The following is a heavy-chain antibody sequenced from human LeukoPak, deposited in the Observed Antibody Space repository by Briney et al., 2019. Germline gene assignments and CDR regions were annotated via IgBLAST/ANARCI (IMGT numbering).Heavy chain of an antibody. CDR3: ARAGTTMVRGVPRTKFHPFDY. V-gene: IGHV3-30*03. CDR2: ISYDGSNK. J-gene: IGHJ4*02. D-gene: IGHD3-10*01. Sequence: PGGSLRLSCAASGFTFSSYGMHWVRQAPGKGLEWVAVISYDGSNKYYADSVKGRFTISRDNSKNTLYLQMNSLRAEDTAVYYCARAGTTMVRGVPRTKFHPFDYWGQGTLVTVSS. CDR1: GFTFSSYG.